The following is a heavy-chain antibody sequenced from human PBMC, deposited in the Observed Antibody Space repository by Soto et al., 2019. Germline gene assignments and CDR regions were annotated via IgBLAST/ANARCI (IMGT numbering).Heavy chain of an antibody. CDR2: IYYSGST. CDR1: CGSIISSSYY. CDR3: ARAYSGGSCYSCYYFDY. D-gene: IGHD2-15*01. Sequence: SETLSLTCTFSCGSIISSSYYWGWIRQPPGKGLEWIGSIYYSGSTYYNPSLKSRVTISVDTSKNQFSLKLSSVTAADTAVYYCARAYSGGSCYSCYYFDYWGQGTLVTVSS. J-gene: IGHJ4*02. V-gene: IGHV4-39*01.